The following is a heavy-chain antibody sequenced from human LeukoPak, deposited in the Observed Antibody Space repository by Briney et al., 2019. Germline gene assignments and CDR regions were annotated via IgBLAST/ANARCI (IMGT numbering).Heavy chain of an antibody. CDR2: IYTSGST. Sequence: SETLSLTCTVSGGSISSYYWSWIQQPAGKGLEWIGRIYTSGSTNYNPSLKSRVTMSVDTSKNQFSLKLSSVTAADTVVYYCARKVRFLEWSLFDPWGQGTLVTVSS. CDR1: GGSISSYY. J-gene: IGHJ5*02. D-gene: IGHD3-3*01. CDR3: ARKVRFLEWSLFDP. V-gene: IGHV4-4*07.